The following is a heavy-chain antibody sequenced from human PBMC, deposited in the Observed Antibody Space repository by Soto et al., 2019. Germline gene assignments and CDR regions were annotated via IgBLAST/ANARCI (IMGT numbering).Heavy chain of an antibody. V-gene: IGHV4-34*01. D-gene: IGHD2-2*03. J-gene: IGHJ6*02. CDR1: GGSFSGYY. Sequence: PLETLSLTCAVYGGSFSGYYWSWIRQPPGKGLEWIGEINHSGSTNYNPSLKSRVTISVDTSKNQFSLKLSSVTAADTAVYYCARAGRIGYCSSTSCRSYYYYGMDVWGQGTTVTVSS. CDR3: ARAGRIGYCSSTSCRSYYYYGMDV. CDR2: INHSGST.